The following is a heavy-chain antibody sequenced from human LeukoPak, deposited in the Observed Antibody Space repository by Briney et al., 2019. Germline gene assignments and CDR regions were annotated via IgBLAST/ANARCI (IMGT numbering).Heavy chain of an antibody. D-gene: IGHD3-10*01. V-gene: IGHV1-69*04. J-gene: IGHJ6*02. CDR2: IIPILGIA. CDR3: ARGRGPTTSSMVRGVIGYYGMDV. Sequence: SVKVSCKASGGTFSSYAISWVRQAPGQGLEWMGRIIPILGIANYAQKFQGRVTITADKSTSTAYMELSSLRSEDTAVYYCARGRGPTTSSMVRGVIGYYGMDVWGQGTTVTVSS. CDR1: GGTFSSYA.